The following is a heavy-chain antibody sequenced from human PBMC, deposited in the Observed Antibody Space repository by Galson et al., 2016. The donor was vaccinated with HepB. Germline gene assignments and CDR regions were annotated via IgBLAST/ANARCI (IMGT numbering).Heavy chain of an antibody. Sequence: SVKVSCKASGGTFGNSAIHWIRQAPGQGLQWMGGITPLFGTTDYGQMFEGRVSITADDSNDVVYMEMSSLSSEDTATYFCARDESAAHWFFDLWGRGTLITVSS. CDR2: ITPLFGTT. CDR1: GGTFGNSA. V-gene: IGHV1-69*13. J-gene: IGHJ2*01. CDR3: ARDESAAHWFFDL.